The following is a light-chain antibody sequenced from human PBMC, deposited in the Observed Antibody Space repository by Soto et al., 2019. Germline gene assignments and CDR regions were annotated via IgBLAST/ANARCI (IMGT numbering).Light chain of an antibody. J-gene: IGKJ1*01. Sequence: DIQMTQSPSTLSASVGDRVTITCRASQSISSWLAWYQQKPGKAPKLLIYKASSLESGVPSRFSVSGSGTEFTLTISSRQPDDFATYYCQQYNSFPTFGQGTKVEIK. CDR2: KAS. V-gene: IGKV1-5*03. CDR3: QQYNSFPT. CDR1: QSISSW.